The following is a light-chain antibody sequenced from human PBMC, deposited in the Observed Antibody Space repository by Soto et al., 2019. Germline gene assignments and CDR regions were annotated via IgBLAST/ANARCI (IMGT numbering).Light chain of an antibody. V-gene: IGKV3-11*01. CDR2: DAS. CDR1: HSVNSH. J-gene: IGKJ5*01. CDR3: PQRSNWTLT. Sequence: MMITQAPATLSVSPGERVTLSCRTSHSVNSHVAWYQQKPGQAPRLLIYDASNRATGIPARFRSSGSGAAFTRSISSLEPEDVEVDACPQRSNWTLTFRQGTRLEIK.